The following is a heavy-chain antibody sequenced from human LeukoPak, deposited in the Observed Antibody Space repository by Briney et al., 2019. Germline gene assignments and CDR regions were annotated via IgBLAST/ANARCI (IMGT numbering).Heavy chain of an antibody. CDR2: INPNSGGT. CDR3: ARDLIAVAGEIDY. D-gene: IGHD6-19*01. Sequence: GASVKVSCKASGYTFTGYYMHWVRQAPGQGLEWMGWINPNSGGTNYAQKFQGRVTMTRDTSISTAYMELSRLRSDDTAVYYCARDLIAVAGEIDYWGQGTLVTVSS. J-gene: IGHJ4*02. CDR1: GYTFTGYY. V-gene: IGHV1-2*02.